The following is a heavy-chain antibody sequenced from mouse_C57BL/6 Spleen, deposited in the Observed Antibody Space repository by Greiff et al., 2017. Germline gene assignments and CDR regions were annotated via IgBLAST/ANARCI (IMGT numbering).Heavy chain of an antibody. CDR2: IDPSDSYT. V-gene: IGHV1-50*01. CDR1: GYTFTSYW. J-gene: IGHJ2*01. Sequence: QVQLQPGAELVKPGASVKLSCKASGYTFTSYWMQWVKQRPGQGLEWIGEIDPSDSYTNYNQKFKGKATLTVDTSSSTAYMQLSSLTSEDSAVDYCANYFDYWGQGTTLTVSS. CDR3: ANYFDY.